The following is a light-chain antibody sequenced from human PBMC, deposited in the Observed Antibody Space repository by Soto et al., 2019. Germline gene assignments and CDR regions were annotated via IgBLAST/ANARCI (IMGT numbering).Light chain of an antibody. CDR2: EVS. CDR1: SSDVGGYNF. J-gene: IGLJ1*01. CDR3: SSNAGSNNRYV. V-gene: IGLV2-8*01. Sequence: QSALTQPPSASGSPGQSVTISCTGTSSDVGGYNFVSWYQQHPGKAPKLLIYEVSKRPSGVPDRFSGSKSGNTASLTVSGRQAEDEAAYYCSSNAGSNNRYVFGTGTKVTVL.